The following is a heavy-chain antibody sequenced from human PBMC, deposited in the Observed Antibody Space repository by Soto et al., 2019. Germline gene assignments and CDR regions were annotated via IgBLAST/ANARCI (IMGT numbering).Heavy chain of an antibody. CDR3: ARDVIGTTDRFDP. CDR1: GYTFTSAD. Sequence: ASVKVSCKAFGYTFTSADINWVRQTTGQGLEWMGWMNPNTGNAGYAQKFQGRVTMTRDTTISTAYMELTSLTSDDTAVYFCARDVIGTTDRFDPWGQGTLVTVPS. J-gene: IGHJ5*02. V-gene: IGHV1-8*01. CDR2: MNPNTGNA. D-gene: IGHD1-7*01.